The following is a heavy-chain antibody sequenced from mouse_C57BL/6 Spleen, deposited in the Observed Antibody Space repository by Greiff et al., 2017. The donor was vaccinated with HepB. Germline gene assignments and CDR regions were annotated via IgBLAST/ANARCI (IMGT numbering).Heavy chain of an antibody. J-gene: IGHJ2*01. V-gene: IGHV3-2*02. D-gene: IGHD1-2*01. Sequence: VQLKHSGPGLVKPSQSLSLTCTVTGYSITSGYGWNWIRQFPGNKLEWMGYISYSGSTNYNPSLNSRISITRDTSKNQFFLQLNSVTTEDTATYYSARTARIKYWGQGTTLTVSS. CDR1: GYSITSGYG. CDR2: ISYSGST. CDR3: ARTARIKY.